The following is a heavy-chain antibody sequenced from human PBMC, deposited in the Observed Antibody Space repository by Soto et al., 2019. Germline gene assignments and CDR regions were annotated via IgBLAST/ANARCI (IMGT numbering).Heavy chain of an antibody. Sequence: QVQLVESGGGVVQPGRSLRLSCAASGFTFSSYGMHWVRQAPGKGLEWVAVISYDGNNKYYADSVKGRFTISRDNSKNTLYLQMNSLRPEDTAVYYCAKAEGIGYGDYFLFGGGGHWGQGTLVTVSS. CDR2: ISYDGNNK. V-gene: IGHV3-30*18. D-gene: IGHD4-17*01. CDR1: GFTFSSYG. CDR3: AKAEGIGYGDYFLFGGGGH. J-gene: IGHJ4*02.